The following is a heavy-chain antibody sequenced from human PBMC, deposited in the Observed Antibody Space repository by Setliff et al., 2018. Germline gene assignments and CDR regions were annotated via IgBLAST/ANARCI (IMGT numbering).Heavy chain of an antibody. CDR1: GGSFSGYY. CDR3: ARLGLRSAFDI. Sequence: PSETLSLTCAVYGGSFSGYYWSWIRQPPGKRLEWIGEIIHSGSTNYNPSLKSRVIMSVDKSKNQFSLRLTSVTAADTAVYYCARLGLRSAFDIWGQGTMVTVSS. CDR2: IIHSGST. V-gene: IGHV4-34*12. J-gene: IGHJ3*02. D-gene: IGHD1-26*01.